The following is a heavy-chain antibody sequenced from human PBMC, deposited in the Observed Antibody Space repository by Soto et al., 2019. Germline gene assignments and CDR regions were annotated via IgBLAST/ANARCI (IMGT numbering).Heavy chain of an antibody. CDR2: INHSGST. Sequence: PSETLSLTCAVYGGSFSGYYWSWIRQPPGKGLEWIGEINHSGSTNYNPSLKSRVTISVDTSKIQFSLKLSSVTAADTAVYYCATQTRTDYYYGMDVWGQGTTVTVSS. CDR3: ATQTRTDYYYGMDV. J-gene: IGHJ6*02. CDR1: GGSFSGYY. V-gene: IGHV4-34*01.